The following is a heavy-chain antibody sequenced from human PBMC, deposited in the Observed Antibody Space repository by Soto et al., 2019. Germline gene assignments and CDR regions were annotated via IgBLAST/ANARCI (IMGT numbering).Heavy chain of an antibody. D-gene: IGHD1-1*01. Sequence: SETLSLTCTVSGASIRDDYWTWIRQSPGKGLEWIGAIYHSGYTKYNPSFESRVAISMDMSKNQFPLSLTSVTAADTAVYYCAXADXGKNRITIPPDTCKDPFSMQLNYVPPAVTAVYYCATGTLVCGAAAGTVTSGEYVINGLDVWGQGTTVTVSS. CDR1: GASIRDDY. CDR2: IYHSGYT. CDR3: AXADXGKNRITIPPDTCKDPFSMQLNYVPPAVTAVYYCATGTLVCGAAAGTVTSGEYVINGLDV. J-gene: IGHJ6*02. V-gene: IGHV4-59*01.